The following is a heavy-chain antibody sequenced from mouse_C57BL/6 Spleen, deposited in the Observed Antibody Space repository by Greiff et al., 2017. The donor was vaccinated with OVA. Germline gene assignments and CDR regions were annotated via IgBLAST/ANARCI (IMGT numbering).Heavy chain of an antibody. CDR1: GYSITSGYY. D-gene: IGHD2-1*01. V-gene: IGHV3-6*01. CDR2: ISYDGSN. Sequence: ESGPGLVKPSQSLSLTCSVTGYSITSGYYWNWIRQFPGNKLEWMGYISYDGSNNYNPSLKNRIPITRDTSKNQFFLKLNSVTTEDTATYDCARADGNYGYFDYWGQGTTLTVSS. J-gene: IGHJ2*01. CDR3: ARADGNYGYFDY.